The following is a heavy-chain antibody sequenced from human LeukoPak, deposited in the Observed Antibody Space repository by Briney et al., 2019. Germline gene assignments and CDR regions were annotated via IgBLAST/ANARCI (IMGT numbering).Heavy chain of an antibody. CDR3: ARDKQQWLVDDDAFDI. J-gene: IGHJ3*02. CDR2: IYTSGST. Sequence: SETLSLTCTVSGGSISSYYWSWIRQPAGKGLEWIGRIYTSGSTNYNPSLKSRVTMSVDTSKNQFSLKLSSVTAADTAVYYCARDKQQWLVDDDAFDIRGQGTMVTVSS. D-gene: IGHD6-19*01. V-gene: IGHV4-4*07. CDR1: GGSISSYY.